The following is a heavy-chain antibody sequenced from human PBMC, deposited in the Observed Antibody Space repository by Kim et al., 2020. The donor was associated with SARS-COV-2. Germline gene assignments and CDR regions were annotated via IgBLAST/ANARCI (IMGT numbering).Heavy chain of an antibody. CDR1: GGSISSYY. J-gene: IGHJ4*02. V-gene: IGHV4-59*01. CDR3: ARVLRIGNSPEYYFDY. D-gene: IGHD1-7*01. CDR2: IYYSGST. Sequence: SETLSLTCTVSGGSISSYYWTWIRQPPGKGLEWIGYIYYSGSTNYNPSLKSRVTISVDTSKNQFSLRLSSVTAADTAVYYCARVLRIGNSPEYYFDYWGQGTLVTVSS.